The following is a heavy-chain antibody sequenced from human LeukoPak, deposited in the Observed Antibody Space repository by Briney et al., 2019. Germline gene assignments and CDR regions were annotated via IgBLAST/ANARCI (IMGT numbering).Heavy chain of an antibody. CDR3: ARDGLGGLDY. V-gene: IGHV4-30-4*01. J-gene: IGHJ4*02. D-gene: IGHD3-16*01. Sequence: SETLSLTCTVSGCSISSGDYYWSWIRQPPGKGLEWIGYIYYSGSTYYNPSLKSRVTISVDTSKNQFSLKLSSVTAADTAVYYCARDGLGGLDYWGQGTLVTVSS. CDR2: IYYSGST. CDR1: GCSISSGDYY.